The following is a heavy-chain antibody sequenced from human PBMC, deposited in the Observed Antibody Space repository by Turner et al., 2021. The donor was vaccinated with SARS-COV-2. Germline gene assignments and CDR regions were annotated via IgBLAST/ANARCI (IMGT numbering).Heavy chain of an antibody. J-gene: IGHJ5*02. Sequence: QVQLVQSGAAVKKPGSSVKVSCKASGGTFSSYAISWVRQAPGQGLEWMGRIIPILGIANYAQKFQGRVTITADKSTNTAYMELSSLRSEDTAVYFCATGYQLRVNWFDPWGQGTLVTVSS. CDR3: ATGYQLRVNWFDP. CDR2: IIPILGIA. CDR1: GGTFSSYA. D-gene: IGHD2-2*01. V-gene: IGHV1-69*04.